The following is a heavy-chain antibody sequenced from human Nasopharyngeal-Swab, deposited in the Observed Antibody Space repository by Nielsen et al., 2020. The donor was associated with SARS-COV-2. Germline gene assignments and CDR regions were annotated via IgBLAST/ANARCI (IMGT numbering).Heavy chain of an antibody. CDR1: GFTFSSYS. D-gene: IGHD6-13*01. V-gene: IGHV3-21*01. J-gene: IGHJ6*02. CDR2: ISSSSSYI. CDR3: ARDPPPYSSSWYSAYYYYGMDV. Sequence: GGSLRLSCAASGFTFSSYSMNWVRQAPGKGLEWVSSISSSSSYIYYADSVKGRFTISRDSAKNSLYLQMNSLRAEDTAVYYCARDPPPYSSSWYSAYYYYGMDVWGQGTTVTVSS.